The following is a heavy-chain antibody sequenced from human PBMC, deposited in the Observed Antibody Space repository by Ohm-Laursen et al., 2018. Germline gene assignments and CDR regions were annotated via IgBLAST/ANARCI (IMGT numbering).Heavy chain of an antibody. CDR2: INPNSGGT. Sequence: GASVKVSCNASGYTFTGYYMHWVRQAPGQGLEWMGWINPNSGGTNYAQKFQGRVTMTRDTSISTAYMELSRLRSDDTAVYYCARDSDFWSKNWFDPWGQGTLVTVSS. CDR1: GYTFTGYY. J-gene: IGHJ5*02. D-gene: IGHD3-3*01. CDR3: ARDSDFWSKNWFDP. V-gene: IGHV1-2*02.